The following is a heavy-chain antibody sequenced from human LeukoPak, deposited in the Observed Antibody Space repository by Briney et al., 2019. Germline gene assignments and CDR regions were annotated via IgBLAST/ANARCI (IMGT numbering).Heavy chain of an antibody. D-gene: IGHD1-20*01. CDR1: GGSINIYY. CDR2: ISYSGST. V-gene: IGHV4-59*08. Sequence: SETLSLTCTVSGGSINIYYWSWIRQSPGKGLEWIGYISYSGSTSYNPSLKSRVTISVDTSKNQFSLKLSSVTAADTAVYYCARSSITGTPHDYWGQGTLVTVSS. CDR3: ARSSITGTPHDY. J-gene: IGHJ4*02.